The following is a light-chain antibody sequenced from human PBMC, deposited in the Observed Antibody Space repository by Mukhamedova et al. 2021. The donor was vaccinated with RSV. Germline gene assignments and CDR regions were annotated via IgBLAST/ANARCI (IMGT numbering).Light chain of an antibody. CDR1: QSSNNML. CDR3: QKYGSSPPYS. Sequence: LSCRASQSSNNMLFAWYQVKPGQSPRLVMYDTSKRAAGFSDRFSGRGSGTDFTLTISRLEPEDFAVYFCQKYGSSPPYSFGRGT. J-gene: IGKJ2*03. V-gene: IGKV3-20*01. CDR2: DTS.